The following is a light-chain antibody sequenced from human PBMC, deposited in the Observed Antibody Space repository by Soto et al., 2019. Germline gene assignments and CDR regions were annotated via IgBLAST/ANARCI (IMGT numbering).Light chain of an antibody. CDR2: LEGSGSY. J-gene: IGLJ3*02. CDR3: ETCDSNTHTV. Sequence: QPVLTQSSSASASLGSSVKLTCTLSSGHSSYIIAWPQQQPGKAPRYLMKLEGSGSYNKGSGVPDRFSGSSSGADRYLTISNLQFEDEADYYCETCDSNTHTVFGGGTKLTVL. CDR1: SGHSSYI. V-gene: IGLV4-60*02.